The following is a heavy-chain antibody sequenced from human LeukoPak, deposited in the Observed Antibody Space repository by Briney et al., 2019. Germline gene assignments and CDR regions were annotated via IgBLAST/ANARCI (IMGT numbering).Heavy chain of an antibody. J-gene: IGHJ4*02. CDR1: EFTFSSYA. CDR2: ISTSGGST. Sequence: GGSLRLSCAASEFTFSSYAMSWVRQAPGKGLEWVSGISTSGGSTSYADSVKGRFTISRDNPRSTLYMQMNSLRAEDTAVYYCAIMHRYYDGSGYWVQWGQGTLVTVSS. D-gene: IGHD3-22*01. CDR3: AIMHRYYDGSGYWVQ. V-gene: IGHV3-23*01.